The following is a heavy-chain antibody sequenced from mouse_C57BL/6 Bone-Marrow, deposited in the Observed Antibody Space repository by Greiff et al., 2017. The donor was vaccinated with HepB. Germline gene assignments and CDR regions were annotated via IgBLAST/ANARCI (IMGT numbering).Heavy chain of an antibody. CDR2: IHPNSGST. D-gene: IGHD1-1*01. CDR3: ARKGVLRSFAY. Sequence: VQLQQPGAELVKPGASVKLSCKASGYTFTSYWMHWVKQRPGQGLEWIGMIHPNSGSTNYNEKFKSKATLTVDKSSSTAYMQLSSLTSEDSAVYYCARKGVLRSFAYWGQGTLVTVSA. J-gene: IGHJ3*01. CDR1: GYTFTSYW. V-gene: IGHV1-64*01.